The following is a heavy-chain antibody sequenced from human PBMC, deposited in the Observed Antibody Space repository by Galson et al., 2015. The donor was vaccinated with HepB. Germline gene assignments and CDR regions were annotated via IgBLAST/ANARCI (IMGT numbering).Heavy chain of an antibody. Sequence: SVKVSCKAPGYTFTGYYMHWVRQAPGQGLEWMGWINPNSGGTNYAQKFQGRVTMTRDTSISTAYMELRRLRSDDTAVYYCARAVGVSGNFDYWGQGTLVTVSS. CDR1: GYTFTGYY. V-gene: IGHV1-2*02. CDR2: INPNSGGT. D-gene: IGHD1-26*01. J-gene: IGHJ4*02. CDR3: ARAVGVSGNFDY.